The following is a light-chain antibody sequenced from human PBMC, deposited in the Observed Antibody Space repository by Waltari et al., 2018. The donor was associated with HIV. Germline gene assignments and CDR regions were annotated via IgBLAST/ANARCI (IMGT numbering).Light chain of an antibody. V-gene: IGKV1-39*01. J-gene: IGKJ1*01. CDR1: QSIGTN. Sequence: DIQVTQSPPSLSASGRGRVSSTSRARQSIGTNLMWYQQRPGKAPKLLIYGAYSLPSGVPSRFSGSGSGTDFTLTISSLQPEDFAPYHCQQSYSNPRTFGQGPKVEI. CDR2: GAY. CDR3: QQSYSNPRT.